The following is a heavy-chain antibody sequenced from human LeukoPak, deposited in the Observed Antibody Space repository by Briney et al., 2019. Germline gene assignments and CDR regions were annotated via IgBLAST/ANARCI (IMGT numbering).Heavy chain of an antibody. CDR2: ISSSGSTI. CDR1: GFTLDDYG. CDR3: AELGITMIGGV. Sequence: GGSLRLSCAASGFTLDDYGMGWVRHAPGEGRGWVSYISSSGSTIYYADSVKGQFTISRDNLKNYLYLQMHSLRADDTAVYYCAELGITMIGGVWGKGTTVTISS. J-gene: IGHJ6*04. D-gene: IGHD3-10*02. V-gene: IGHV3-48*03.